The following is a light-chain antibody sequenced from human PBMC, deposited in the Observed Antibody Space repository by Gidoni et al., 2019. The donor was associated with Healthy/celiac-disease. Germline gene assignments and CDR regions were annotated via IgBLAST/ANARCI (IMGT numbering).Light chain of an antibody. J-gene: IGKJ1*01. CDR3: QQYDNPWT. CDR2: DAS. V-gene: IGKV1-33*01. Sequence: DIQMTQSPSSLSASVGDRVTITCQASQDSSNYLNWYQQKPGKAPKLLIYDASNLETGVPSRFSGSGSGTDFTFTISSLQPEDIATYYCQQYDNPWTFGQGTKVEIK. CDR1: QDSSNY.